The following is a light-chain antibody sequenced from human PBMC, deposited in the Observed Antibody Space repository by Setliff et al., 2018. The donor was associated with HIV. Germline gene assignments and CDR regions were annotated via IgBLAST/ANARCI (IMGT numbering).Light chain of an antibody. CDR3: GTWDSSLRAVI. CDR2: DND. V-gene: IGLV1-51*01. CDR1: SSNIRDNY. J-gene: IGLJ2*01. Sequence: QSALTHPPSVSAAPGQKVTISCSGSSSNIRDNYVCWYQQFPGTFPKLLVCDNDKRPSGIPDRFSGSRSGTSATLGITGLQTGDEADYYCGTWDSSLRAVIFGGGTKVTVL.